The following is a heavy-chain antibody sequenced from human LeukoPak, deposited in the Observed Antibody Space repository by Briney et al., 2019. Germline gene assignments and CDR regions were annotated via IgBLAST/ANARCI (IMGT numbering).Heavy chain of an antibody. Sequence: GGSLRLSCAASGFTFDDYAMHWVRQAPGKGLEWVSGISWNSGSIGYADSVKGRFTISRDNAKNSLYLQMNSLRAEDTALYYCAKEKMATTVFDYWGQGTLVTVSS. CDR2: ISWNSGSI. J-gene: IGHJ4*02. CDR3: AKEKMATTVFDY. V-gene: IGHV3-9*01. CDR1: GFTFDDYA. D-gene: IGHD5-24*01.